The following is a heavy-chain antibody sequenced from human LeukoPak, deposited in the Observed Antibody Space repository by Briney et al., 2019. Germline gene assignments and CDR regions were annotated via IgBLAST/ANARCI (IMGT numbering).Heavy chain of an antibody. CDR3: ARVGGIVVVPAAVVDY. V-gene: IGHV3-48*04. D-gene: IGHD2-2*01. CDR1: GFTFSSYS. CDR2: ISSSSSTI. J-gene: IGHJ4*02. Sequence: GGSLRLSCAASGFTFSSYSMNWVRQAPGKGLEWVSYISSSSSTIYYADSVKGRFTISRDNAKNSLYLQMNSLRAEDTAVYYCARVGGIVVVPAAVVDYWGQGTLVTVSS.